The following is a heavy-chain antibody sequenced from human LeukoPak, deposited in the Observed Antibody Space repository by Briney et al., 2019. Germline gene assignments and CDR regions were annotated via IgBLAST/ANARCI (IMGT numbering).Heavy chain of an antibody. V-gene: IGHV3-74*01. Sequence: TGGSLRLSCAASGFTFSSYWMHWVRQAPGKGLVWVSLIKSDGSSTTYADSVKGRFTISRNNAKNTLYLQMNSLRAEDTAVYYCARGRSYRFDYWGQGTPVTVSS. D-gene: IGHD3-10*01. CDR1: GFTFSSYW. J-gene: IGHJ4*02. CDR2: IKSDGSST. CDR3: ARGRSYRFDY.